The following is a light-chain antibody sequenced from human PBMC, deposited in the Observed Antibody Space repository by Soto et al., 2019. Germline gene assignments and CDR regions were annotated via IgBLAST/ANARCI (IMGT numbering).Light chain of an antibody. CDR2: AAS. CDR1: LGISNY. V-gene: IGKV1-27*01. Sequence: DIQMTQSPSSLSASVGDKISITCRANLGISNYLAWYQQKPGEVPKLLIYAASTLQSGVSSRFRGSGSGTHFILTIDSLQPDDVGTYYCRKCNSAPRTFGQGTKVDIK. CDR3: RKCNSAPRT. J-gene: IGKJ1*01.